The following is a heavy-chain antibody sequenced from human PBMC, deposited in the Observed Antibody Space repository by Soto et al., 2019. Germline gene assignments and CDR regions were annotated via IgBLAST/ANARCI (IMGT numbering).Heavy chain of an antibody. Sequence: SSATLSLTFSFSSGSDATGGGFYWAWLRQHPGKGLEWIGHVHSSGSTYYNPSLRSRAIISADTSKNQFSLNLTSVTAADTAVYYCARDRGFCSKGVCYYYYGVDVWGQGTTVT. CDR1: SGSDATGGGFY. CDR2: VHSSGST. D-gene: IGHD2-8*01. J-gene: IGHJ6*02. CDR3: ARDRGFCSKGVCYYYYGVDV. V-gene: IGHV4-31*03.